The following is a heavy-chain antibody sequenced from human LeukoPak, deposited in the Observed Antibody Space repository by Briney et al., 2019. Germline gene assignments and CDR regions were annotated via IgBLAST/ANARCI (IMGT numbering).Heavy chain of an antibody. V-gene: IGHV1-3*01. J-gene: IGHJ4*02. CDR3: ARMRAIMVRGVTDFDY. CDR2: INAGNGNT. CDR1: RYTFTSYA. D-gene: IGHD3-10*01. Sequence: ASVKVSCKAPRYTFTSYAMHWVRQAPGQRLEWMGWINAGNGNTKYSQKFQGRVTITRDTSASTAYMELSSLRSEDTAVYYCARMRAIMVRGVTDFDYWGQGTLVTVSS.